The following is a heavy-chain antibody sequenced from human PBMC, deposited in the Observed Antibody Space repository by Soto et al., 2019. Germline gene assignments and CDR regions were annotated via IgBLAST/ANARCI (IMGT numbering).Heavy chain of an antibody. V-gene: IGHV3-23*01. D-gene: IGHD2-15*01. Sequence: EVQLLESGGGLVQPGGSLRLSCAASGFTYSSYAMYWVRHAPGKGLEWVSAISGSGDTTYYAASVKGRFTISRDNSKTTLYLDLHSLRAEDTAVYYCAKLSGGSCYDVADYWGQGTLVTVSS. CDR2: ISGSGDTT. CDR3: AKLSGGSCYDVADY. J-gene: IGHJ4*02. CDR1: GFTYSSYA.